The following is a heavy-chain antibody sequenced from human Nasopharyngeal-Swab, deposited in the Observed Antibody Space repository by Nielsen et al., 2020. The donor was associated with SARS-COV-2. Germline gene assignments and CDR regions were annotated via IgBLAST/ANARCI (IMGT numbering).Heavy chain of an antibody. Sequence: ASVKVSCKASGYSFTDYFMEWVRLAPGQGLEWMGWISAYNGNTNYAQNLQGRVTMTTDTSTSTVYMELRSLRSDDTAVYYCAVDYGDYDSYYGMDVWGQGTTVTVSS. J-gene: IGHJ6*02. V-gene: IGHV1-18*04. CDR1: GYSFTDYF. D-gene: IGHD4-17*01. CDR3: AVDYGDYDSYYGMDV. CDR2: ISAYNGNT.